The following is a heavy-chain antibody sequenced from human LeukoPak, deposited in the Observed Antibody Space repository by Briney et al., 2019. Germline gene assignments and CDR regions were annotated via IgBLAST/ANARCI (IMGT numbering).Heavy chain of an antibody. CDR1: GFTFNSYS. Sequence: GGSLRLSCAASGFTFNSYSMNWVRQAPGKGLEWVSYISSGSSTKYYADSVKGRFTISRDNAKNSLYLQMNSLRAEDTAVYYCARPPGDYWGQGTLGTVSS. CDR3: ARPPGDY. J-gene: IGHJ4*02. CDR2: ISSGSSTK. V-gene: IGHV3-48*04.